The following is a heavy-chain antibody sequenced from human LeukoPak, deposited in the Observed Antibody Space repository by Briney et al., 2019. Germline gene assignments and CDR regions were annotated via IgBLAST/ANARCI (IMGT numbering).Heavy chain of an antibody. V-gene: IGHV3-30*18. D-gene: IGHD3-9*01. Sequence: GGSLRLSCAASGFTFSSYGMHWVRQAPGKGLEWVAVISYDGSNKYYADSVKGRFTISRDNSKNTLYLQMNSLRAEDTAVYYCAKEPTRYFDWSYFDYWGQGTLVTVSS. CDR3: AKEPTRYFDWSYFDY. CDR2: ISYDGSNK. CDR1: GFTFSSYG. J-gene: IGHJ4*02.